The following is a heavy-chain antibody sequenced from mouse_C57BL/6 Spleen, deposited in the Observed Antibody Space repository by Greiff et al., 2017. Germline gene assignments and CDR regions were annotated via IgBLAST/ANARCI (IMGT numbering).Heavy chain of an antibody. CDR3: ARWGKFYDLTFGFAY. Sequence: QVQLQQSGTELVKPGASVKLSCKASGYTFTSYWMHWVKQRPGQGLEWIGNINPSNGGTNYNEKFKSKATLTVDKSSSTAYMQLSSLTSEDSAVYYCARWGKFYDLTFGFAYWGQGTLVTVSA. J-gene: IGHJ3*01. CDR2: INPSNGGT. CDR1: GYTFTSYW. V-gene: IGHV1-53*01. D-gene: IGHD2-3*01.